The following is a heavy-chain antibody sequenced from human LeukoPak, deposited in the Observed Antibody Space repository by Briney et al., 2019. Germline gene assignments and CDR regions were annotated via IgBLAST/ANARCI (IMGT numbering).Heavy chain of an antibody. J-gene: IGHJ5*02. D-gene: IGHD3-22*01. CDR3: ARVKSSGYYYAKRSNNWFDP. CDR1: GGTFSSYA. Sequence: SVKVSCKASGGTFSSYAISWVRQAPGQGLEWMGGIIPIFGTANYAQKLQGRVTMTTDTSTSTAYMELRSLRSDDTAVYYCARVKSSGYYYAKRSNNWFDPWGQGTLVTVSS. V-gene: IGHV1-69*05. CDR2: IIPIFGTA.